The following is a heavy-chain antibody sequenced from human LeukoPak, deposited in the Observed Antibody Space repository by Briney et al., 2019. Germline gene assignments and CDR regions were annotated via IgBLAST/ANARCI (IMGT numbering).Heavy chain of an antibody. D-gene: IGHD2-21*02. CDR2: IYYSGST. CDR3: ARYVVVTAYFDY. Sequence: PGGSLRLSCAASGFTVSSNYMSWVRQPPGKGLEWIGYIYYSGSTNYNPSLKSRVTISVDTSKNQFSLKLSSVTAADTAVYYCARYVVVTAYFDYWGQGTLVTVSS. V-gene: IGHV4-59*02. CDR1: GFTVSSNY. J-gene: IGHJ4*02.